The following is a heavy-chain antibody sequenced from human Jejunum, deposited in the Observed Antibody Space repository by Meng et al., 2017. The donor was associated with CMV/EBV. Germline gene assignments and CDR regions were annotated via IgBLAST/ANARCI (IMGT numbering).Heavy chain of an antibody. CDR2: ISNSGTTK. V-gene: IGHV3-48*03. CDR3: TRGSNWNWNWFDP. D-gene: IGHD1-7*01. Sequence: SGVTFTNHEMNWGRRAPGRGLEWVSYISNSGTTKDYADSVRGRFTISRDTATNSVYLQMDTLRAEDTALYYCTRGSNWNWNWFDPWGQGTLVTVSS. J-gene: IGHJ5*02. CDR1: GVTFTNHE.